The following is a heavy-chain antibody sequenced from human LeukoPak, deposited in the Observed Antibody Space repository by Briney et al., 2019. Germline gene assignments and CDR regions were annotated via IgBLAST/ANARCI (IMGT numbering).Heavy chain of an antibody. CDR2: IIPIFGTA. V-gene: IGHV1-69*05. D-gene: IGHD3-3*01. CDR3: AGTIFGVAGRLDY. CDR1: GGTFSSYA. Sequence: ASVKVSCKASGGTFSSYAISWVRQAPGQGLGWMGGIIPIFGTANYAQKFQGRVTITTDESTSTAYMELSSLRSEDTAVYYCAGTIFGVAGRLDYWGQGTLVTVSS. J-gene: IGHJ4*02.